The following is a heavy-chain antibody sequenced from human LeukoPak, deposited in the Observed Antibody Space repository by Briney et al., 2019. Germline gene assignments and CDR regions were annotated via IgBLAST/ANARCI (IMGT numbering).Heavy chain of an antibody. CDR1: GYTFTTYG. D-gene: IGHD2-15*01. J-gene: IGHJ4*02. CDR3: ARGPYCSGSSCYSQYFDY. CDR2: ISAYNGNT. V-gene: IGHV1-18*01. Sequence: ASVKVSCKAPGYTFTTYGISWVRQAPGQGLEWMGWISAYNGNTKYAQKLQGRVSMTTDTSTSTAYMELRSLTSDDTAVYYCARGPYCSGSSCYSQYFDYWGQGTLVTVSS.